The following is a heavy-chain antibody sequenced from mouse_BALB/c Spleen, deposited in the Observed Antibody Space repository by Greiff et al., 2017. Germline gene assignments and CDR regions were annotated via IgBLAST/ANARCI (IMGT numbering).Heavy chain of an antibody. CDR3: ARSGDYDGFAY. V-gene: IGHV1-82*01. J-gene: IGHJ3*01. CDR2: IYHGDGDT. Sequence: QVQLQQSGPELVKPGASVKISCKASGYAFSSSWMNWVKQRPGQGLEWIVRIYHGDGDTNYNGKFTGKATLTADKSYSTAYMQLSSLTSVDSAVYFCARSGDYDGFAYWGQGTLVTVSA. D-gene: IGHD2-4*01. CDR1: GYAFSSSW.